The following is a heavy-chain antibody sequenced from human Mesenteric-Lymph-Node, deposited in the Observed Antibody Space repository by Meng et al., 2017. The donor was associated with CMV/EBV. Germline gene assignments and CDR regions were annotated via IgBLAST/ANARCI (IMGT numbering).Heavy chain of an antibody. CDR3: ARVLYSGNWNDFDF. D-gene: IGHD1-1*01. CDR1: GFTFSSYW. CDR2: IKQDGSEN. J-gene: IGHJ4*02. Sequence: GESLKISCAASGFTFSSYWMSWVRQAPGKGLEWVANIKQDGSENYYVDSVKGRFIISRDNAKNSLYLQMNSLRAEDTAVYYCARVLYSGNWNDFDFWGQGTLVTVSS. V-gene: IGHV3-7*01.